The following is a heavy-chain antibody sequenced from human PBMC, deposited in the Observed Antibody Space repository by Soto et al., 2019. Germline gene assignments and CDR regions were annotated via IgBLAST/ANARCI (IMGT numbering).Heavy chain of an antibody. Sequence: GGSLRLSCAASGFTFSSYAMSWVRQAPGKGLEWVSAISGSGGSTYYADSVKGRFTISRDNSKNTLYLQMNSLRAEDTAVYYCAKPGEVGATYYYYYYGMDVWGQGTTVTVSS. J-gene: IGHJ6*02. V-gene: IGHV3-23*01. CDR1: GFTFSSYA. D-gene: IGHD1-26*01. CDR2: ISGSGGST. CDR3: AKPGEVGATYYYYYYGMDV.